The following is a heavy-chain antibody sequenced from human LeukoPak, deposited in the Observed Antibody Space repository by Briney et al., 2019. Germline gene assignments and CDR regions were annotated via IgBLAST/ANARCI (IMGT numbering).Heavy chain of an antibody. D-gene: IGHD6-13*01. V-gene: IGHV2-70*11. CDR3: ARAIIAAADPYYYYMDV. CDR1: GFSLSTSGVG. CDR2: IDWDDDK. Sequence: SGPTLVNPTQTLTLTCTFSGFSLSTSGVGVGWIRQPPGKALEWLARIDWDDDKYYGTSLKTRLTISKDTSKNQVVLTMTNMDPVDTATYYCARAIIAAADPYYYYMDVWGKGTTVTISS. J-gene: IGHJ6*03.